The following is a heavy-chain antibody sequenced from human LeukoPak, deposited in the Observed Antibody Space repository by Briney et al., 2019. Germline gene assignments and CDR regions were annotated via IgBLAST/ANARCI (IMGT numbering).Heavy chain of an antibody. V-gene: IGHV4-39*07. D-gene: IGHD1-14*01. Sequence: SETLSLTCTVSGGSISSSNSYRGWIRQPPGKGLEWIGSLYYGGNSYYNPSLKSRVTISVDTSKNQFSLKLSSVTAADTAVYYCVGGTPPEDYWGQGTLVTVSS. CDR2: LYYGGNS. J-gene: IGHJ4*02. CDR1: GGSISSSNSY. CDR3: VGGTPPEDY.